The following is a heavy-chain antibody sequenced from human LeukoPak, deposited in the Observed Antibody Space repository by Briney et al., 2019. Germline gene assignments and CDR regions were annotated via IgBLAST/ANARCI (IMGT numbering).Heavy chain of an antibody. Sequence: SVKVSCKASGGTFSSYAISWVRHAPGQGLEWIGGIIPIFGTANYAQKFQGRVTITADESTSTAYMELSSLRSEDTAVYYCAVHVCSGGSCYSEDYGMDVWGKGTTVTVSS. CDR3: AVHVCSGGSCYSEDYGMDV. CDR1: GGTFSSYA. J-gene: IGHJ6*04. CDR2: IIPIFGTA. D-gene: IGHD2-15*01. V-gene: IGHV1-69*13.